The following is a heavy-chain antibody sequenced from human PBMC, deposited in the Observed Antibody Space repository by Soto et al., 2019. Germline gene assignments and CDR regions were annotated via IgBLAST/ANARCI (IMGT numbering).Heavy chain of an antibody. V-gene: IGHV4-59*08. Sequence: QVQLQESGPGLVKPSETLSLTCTVSGGSISSYYWSWIRQPPGKGLEWIGYIYYSGSTNYNPSLTSRVTISVNTSKNQFSLKLSSVTAADTAVYYCARHKSAYRNWFDPWGQGTLVTVSS. D-gene: IGHD3-16*02. CDR2: IYYSGST. J-gene: IGHJ5*02. CDR1: GGSISSYY. CDR3: ARHKSAYRNWFDP.